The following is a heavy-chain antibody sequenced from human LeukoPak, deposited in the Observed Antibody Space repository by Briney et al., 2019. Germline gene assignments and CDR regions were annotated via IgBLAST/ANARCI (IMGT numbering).Heavy chain of an antibody. V-gene: IGHV1-18*01. CDR1: GYTFTSYG. Sequence: ASVKVSCKASGYTFTSYGISWVRQAPGHGLEWMGWISAYNGNTNYAQKLQGRVTMTTDPSTSTACMELRSLGSDDTAVYYCARDWRGYSGYNYWGEGTRVTVSS. J-gene: IGHJ4*02. CDR3: ARDWRGYSGYNY. D-gene: IGHD5-12*01. CDR2: ISAYNGNT.